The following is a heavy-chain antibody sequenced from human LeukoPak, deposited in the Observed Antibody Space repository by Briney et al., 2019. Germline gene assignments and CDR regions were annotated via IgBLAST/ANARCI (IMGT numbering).Heavy chain of an antibody. J-gene: IGHJ4*02. CDR3: ARGRNIEMTTMSGGSDY. Sequence: GASVKVSFKASGYTFTDCYMHWVRQAPGQGLEWMGWLNPNSGDTNYAQKFQGGVSMTRDSSISTAYMDLSDLRSDDTAVYSCARGRNIEMTTMSGGSDYWGQGTLVTVSS. V-gene: IGHV1-2*02. D-gene: IGHD5-24*01. CDR2: LNPNSGDT. CDR1: GYTFTDCY.